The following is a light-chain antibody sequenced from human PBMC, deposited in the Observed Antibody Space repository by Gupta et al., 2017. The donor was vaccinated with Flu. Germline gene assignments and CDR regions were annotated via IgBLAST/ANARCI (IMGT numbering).Light chain of an antibody. Sequence: GQSVSISCTGTSRDIGGNNYVSWYQQHPGKAPKLMIYEVNTRPSGVPDRFSGSKSGNTASLTVAGLQAEDEDDYYCCSYGINDVFGSGTKVTVL. J-gene: IGLJ1*01. CDR2: EVN. V-gene: IGLV2-8*01. CDR3: CSYGINDV. CDR1: SRDIGGNNY.